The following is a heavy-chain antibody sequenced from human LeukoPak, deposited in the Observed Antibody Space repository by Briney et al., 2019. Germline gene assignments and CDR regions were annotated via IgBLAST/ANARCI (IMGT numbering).Heavy chain of an antibody. CDR2: ISGSGGST. Sequence: SGGSLRLSCAASGFTFSSYAMSWVRQAPGKGLEWVSAISGSGGSTYYADSVKGRFTISRDNSKNTLYGQMNSLRAEDTAVYYCAKDSGRYSGTYDIWGQGTMLTVSS. D-gene: IGHD1-26*01. CDR1: GFTFSSYA. V-gene: IGHV3-23*01. J-gene: IGHJ3*02. CDR3: AKDSGRYSGTYDI.